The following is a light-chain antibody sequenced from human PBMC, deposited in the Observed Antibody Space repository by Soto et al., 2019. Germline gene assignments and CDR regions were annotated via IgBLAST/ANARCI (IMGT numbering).Light chain of an antibody. V-gene: IGLV2-14*01. CDR2: EVS. CDR3: NSYATGNTRG. J-gene: IGLJ1*01. Sequence: QSVLTQPASVSGSPGQSITISCTGSSSDIGDYDYVSWYQQHPGKAPKVLISEVSNRPSGVSNRFSGSKSGNTASLTISGLQAEDEADYYCNSYATGNTRGFGTGTKVTV. CDR1: SSDIGDYDY.